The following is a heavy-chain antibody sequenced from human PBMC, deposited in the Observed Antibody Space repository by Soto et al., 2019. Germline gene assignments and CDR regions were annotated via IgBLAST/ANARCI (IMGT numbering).Heavy chain of an antibody. CDR1: GGSISSSNW. CDR2: IYHSGST. D-gene: IGHD3-9*01. CDR3: ARNPYYDILTGYFRYFDY. Sequence: QVQLQESGPGLVKPSGTLSLTCAVSGGSISSSNWWSWVRQPPGKGLEWIGEIYHSGSTNYNPSLKSRFTISVDKSKNQFSLKLSSVTAADKAVYYCARNPYYDILTGYFRYFDYWGQGTLVTVSS. V-gene: IGHV4-4*02. J-gene: IGHJ4*02.